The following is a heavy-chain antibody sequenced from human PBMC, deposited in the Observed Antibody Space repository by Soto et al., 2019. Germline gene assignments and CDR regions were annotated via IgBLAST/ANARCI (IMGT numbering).Heavy chain of an antibody. V-gene: IGHV1-2*02. CDR2: INLNSGDT. J-gene: IGHJ5*02. D-gene: IGHD6-6*01. CDR1: GYTFTDYY. Sequence: ASVKVSCKASGYTFTDYYMEWVRQAPGQGLEWMGWINLNSGDTNFAQQFQGRVTMTRDTSITTAYMDLTRLGSDDTAVYYCARARPPFNWFDRWGQGTLVTVSS. CDR3: ARARPPFNWFDR.